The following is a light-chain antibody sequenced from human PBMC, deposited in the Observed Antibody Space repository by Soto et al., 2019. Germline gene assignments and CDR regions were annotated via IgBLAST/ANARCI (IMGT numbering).Light chain of an antibody. CDR1: QSVSSY. V-gene: IGKV3-11*01. J-gene: IGKJ4*01. Sequence: EIVLTHSPATLSLSPCERAALSFRASQSVSSYLGWYQQKPGQAPRLLISDASNRATGIPARFSGSGSGTDFTLTISSLEPDDFATYYCQQRSNWPLTFGGGTKVDIK. CDR3: QQRSNWPLT. CDR2: DAS.